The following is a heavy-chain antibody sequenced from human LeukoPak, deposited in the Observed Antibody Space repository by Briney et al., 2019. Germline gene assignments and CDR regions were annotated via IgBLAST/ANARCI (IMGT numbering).Heavy chain of an antibody. Sequence: GGSLRLSCAASGFTFDDYAMHWVRQAPGKGLEWVSGISWNSGSIGYADSVKGRFTISRDNAKNSLYLQMNSLRAEDTAVYYCARWGQEWELPGFDYWGQGTLVTVSS. D-gene: IGHD1-26*01. CDR3: ARWGQEWELPGFDY. CDR1: GFTFDDYA. V-gene: IGHV3-9*01. CDR2: ISWNSGSI. J-gene: IGHJ4*02.